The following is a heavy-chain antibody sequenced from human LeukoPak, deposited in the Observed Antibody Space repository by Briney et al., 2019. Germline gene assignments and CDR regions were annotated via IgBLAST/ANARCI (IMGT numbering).Heavy chain of an antibody. Sequence: GESLRISCKGSGYTFTTYWIGWVRQMPGKGLEWMGIIYPGDSDPRYSPSFQGQVTISADKSISTAYLQWSSLKASDSAMYYCARHGLGSSWFGFDYWGQGTLVTVSS. V-gene: IGHV5-51*01. CDR1: GYTFTTYW. J-gene: IGHJ4*02. CDR3: ARHGLGSSWFGFDY. D-gene: IGHD6-13*01. CDR2: IYPGDSDP.